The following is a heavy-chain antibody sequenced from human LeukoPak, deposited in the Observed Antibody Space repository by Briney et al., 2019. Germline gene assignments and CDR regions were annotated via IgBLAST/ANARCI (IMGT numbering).Heavy chain of an antibody. CDR3: ARDWSGGSYYYDSGGYFDY. Sequence: SETLSLTCAVYGGSFSGYYWSWIRQPPGKGLEWIGEINHSGSTNYNPSLKSRVTISVDTSKNQFSLKLSSVTAADTAVYYCARDWSGGSYYYDSGGYFDYWGQGTLVTVSS. CDR2: INHSGST. J-gene: IGHJ4*02. CDR1: GGSFSGYY. D-gene: IGHD3-22*01. V-gene: IGHV4-34*01.